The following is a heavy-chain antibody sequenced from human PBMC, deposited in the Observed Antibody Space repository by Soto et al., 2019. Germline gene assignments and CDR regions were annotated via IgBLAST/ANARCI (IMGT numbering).Heavy chain of an antibody. CDR1: GGSISSYY. J-gene: IGHJ5*02. CDR2: IYYSGST. D-gene: IGHD2-2*02. V-gene: IGHV4-59*01. CDR3: ARDPGYCSSTSCYTGPPVGRLAP. Sequence: SETLSLTCTVSGGSISSYYWSWIRQPPGKGLEWIGYIYYSGSTNYNPSLKSRVTISVDTSKNQFSLKLSSVTAADTAVYYCARDPGYCSSTSCYTGPPVGRLAPWGQGTLVTVSS.